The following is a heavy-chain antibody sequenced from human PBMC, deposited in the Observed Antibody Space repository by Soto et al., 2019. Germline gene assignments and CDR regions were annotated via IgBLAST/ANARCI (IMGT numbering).Heavy chain of an antibody. CDR1: GWSFSHYA. J-gene: IGHJ6*03. D-gene: IGHD2-15*01. V-gene: IGHV3-23*01. Sequence: PGGSLRLSGAGSGWSFSHYAMIWVRLAQGKRLEWVSAISGSGENTHYADSVKGRFTISRDKSKNTLSLQMNSLRVEDTGVYYCAKDGRHCSGANCRNYYYNYMDVWGKGTTVTVSS. CDR3: AKDGRHCSGANCRNYYYNYMDV. CDR2: ISGSGENT.